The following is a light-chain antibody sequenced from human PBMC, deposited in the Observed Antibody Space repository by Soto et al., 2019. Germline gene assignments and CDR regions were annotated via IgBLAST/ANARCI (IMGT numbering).Light chain of an antibody. CDR1: QSASSY. Sequence: EIVLTQCPATLSLSPGERATLSSRASQSASSYLAWYQQTPGRAPRLLIYDASNRATGIPDRLSGSGSGTDFTLTISRLEPEDFAVYYCQQYGSSGTFGQGTKVDIK. V-gene: IGKV3-20*01. CDR3: QQYGSSGT. J-gene: IGKJ1*01. CDR2: DAS.